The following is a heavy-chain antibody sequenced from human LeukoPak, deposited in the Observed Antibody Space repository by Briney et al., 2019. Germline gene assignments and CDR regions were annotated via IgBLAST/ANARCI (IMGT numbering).Heavy chain of an antibody. Sequence: SVKVSCKASGGTFSSYAISWVRQAPGQGLEWMGGIIPIFGTANYAQKFQGRVTIIADESTSTAYMELSSLRSEDTAVYYCARVSIAARSPYYYGMDIWGQGTTVTVSS. CDR1: GGTFSSYA. J-gene: IGHJ6*02. D-gene: IGHD6-6*01. CDR2: IIPIFGTA. V-gene: IGHV1-69*13. CDR3: ARVSIAARSPYYYGMDI.